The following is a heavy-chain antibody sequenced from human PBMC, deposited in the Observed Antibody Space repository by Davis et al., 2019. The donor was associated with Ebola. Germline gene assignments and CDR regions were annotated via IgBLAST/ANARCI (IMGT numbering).Heavy chain of an antibody. J-gene: IGHJ5*02. V-gene: IGHV1-8*01. CDR2: MNPNSGNT. CDR1: GYTFTNYD. CDR3: ARGPRGSSGLLFDP. Sequence: ASVKVSCKASGYTFTNYDINWVRQATGQGLEWMGWMNPNSGNTGYAQKFQGSVTMTRNTSISIAYMELSSLRSEDTAVYYCARGPRGSSGLLFDPWGQGTLVTVSS. D-gene: IGHD5-12*01.